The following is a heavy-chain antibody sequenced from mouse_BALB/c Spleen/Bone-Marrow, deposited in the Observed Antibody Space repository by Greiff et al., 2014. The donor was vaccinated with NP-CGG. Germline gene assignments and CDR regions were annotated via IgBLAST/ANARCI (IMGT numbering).Heavy chain of an antibody. V-gene: IGHV14-3*02. CDR1: GFNIKDTY. J-gene: IGHJ1*01. D-gene: IGHD2-4*01. Sequence: EVQLQQSGAELVKPGASVKLSRTASGFNIKDTYMHWVKQRPEQGLEWIGRIDPANGNTKYDPKFQGKATITADTSSNTAYLQLSSLTSEDTAVYYCANYDYGWYFDVWGAGTTVTVSS. CDR3: ANYDYGWYFDV. CDR2: IDPANGNT.